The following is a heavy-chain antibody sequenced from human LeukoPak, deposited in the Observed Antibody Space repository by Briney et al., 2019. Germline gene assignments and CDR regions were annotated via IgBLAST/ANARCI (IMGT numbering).Heavy chain of an antibody. Sequence: GESLKISCRGSGYTFTSYGISWVRQAPGQGLEWMGWISAYNGNTNYAQKLQGRVTMTTDTSTSTAYMELRSLRSDDTAVYYCARVGKNGWDFDHWGQGTLVTVSS. J-gene: IGHJ4*02. CDR2: ISAYNGNT. V-gene: IGHV1-18*01. CDR1: GYTFTSYG. CDR3: ARVGKNGWDFDH. D-gene: IGHD6-19*01.